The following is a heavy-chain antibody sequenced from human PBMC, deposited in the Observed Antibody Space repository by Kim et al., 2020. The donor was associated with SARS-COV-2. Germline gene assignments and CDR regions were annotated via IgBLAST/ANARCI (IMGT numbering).Heavy chain of an antibody. CDR3: ASAGQLVHGRRIAVAGHSDY. D-gene: IGHD6-19*01. J-gene: IGHJ4*02. Sequence: GGSLRLSCAASGFTFSSYSMNWVRQAPGKGLEWVSSISSSSSYIYYADSVKGRFTISRDNAKNSLYLQMNSLRAEDTAVYYCASAGQLVHGRRIAVAGHSDYWGQGTLVTVSS. V-gene: IGHV3-21*01. CDR1: GFTFSSYS. CDR2: ISSSSSYI.